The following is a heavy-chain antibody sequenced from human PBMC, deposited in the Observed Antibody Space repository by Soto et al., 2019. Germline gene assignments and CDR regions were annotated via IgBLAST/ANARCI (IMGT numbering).Heavy chain of an antibody. Sequence: EVQLLESGGGLVQPGGSLRLSCAASRLTFSSHGMSWVRQAPGKGLEWVSNISGSGTSTYYADSVRGRFTISRDNSKHTLYLEMNSLRADDTAVYYCATGGWLRHNDNWGQGTLVTVSS. CDR2: ISGSGTST. D-gene: IGHD5-12*01. CDR1: RLTFSSHG. V-gene: IGHV3-23*01. CDR3: ATGGWLRHNDN. J-gene: IGHJ4*02.